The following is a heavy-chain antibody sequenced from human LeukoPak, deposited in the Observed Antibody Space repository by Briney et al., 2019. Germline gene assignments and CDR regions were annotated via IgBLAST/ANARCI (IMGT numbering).Heavy chain of an antibody. Sequence: GASVKVSCKVSRSSLTKISIDWVRQAPGKGLECMGTFGPQVGETIHAQKLQGRLKMTADTSTDTAYMEINSLQSEDTAVYYCATGATVYEYWGQGTLVTVSS. V-gene: IGHV1-24*01. D-gene: IGHD4-17*01. CDR3: ATGATVYEY. CDR1: RSSLTKIS. CDR2: FGPQVGET. J-gene: IGHJ4*02.